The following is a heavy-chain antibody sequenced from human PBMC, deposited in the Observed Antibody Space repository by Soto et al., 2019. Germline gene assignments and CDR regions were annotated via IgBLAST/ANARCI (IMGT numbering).Heavy chain of an antibody. D-gene: IGHD3-9*01. CDR3: ARGLVVLRYFDWSVDAFDI. CDR1: GYTFTSYD. V-gene: IGHV1-8*01. Sequence: QVQLVQSGAVVKKPGASVKVSCKASGYTFTSYDINWVRQATGQGLEWMGWMNPNSGNTGYAQKFQGRVTMTRNTSISTAYMELSSLRSEDTAVYYCARGLVVLRYFDWSVDAFDIWGQGTMVTVSS. CDR2: MNPNSGNT. J-gene: IGHJ3*02.